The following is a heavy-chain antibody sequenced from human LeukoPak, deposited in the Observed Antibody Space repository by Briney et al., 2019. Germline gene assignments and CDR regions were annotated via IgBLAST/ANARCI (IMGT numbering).Heavy chain of an antibody. CDR1: GFTFSNAW. CDR3: VRGASH. J-gene: IGHJ4*02. Sequence: GGSLRLSCAASGFTFSNAWMSWVRQAPGKGLEWVANIKPDGSEKFYVDSVKGRFTVSRDNAKNSLYLQMNSLRAEDTALYYCVRGASHWGQGTLVTVSS. V-gene: IGHV3-7*04. CDR2: IKPDGSEK.